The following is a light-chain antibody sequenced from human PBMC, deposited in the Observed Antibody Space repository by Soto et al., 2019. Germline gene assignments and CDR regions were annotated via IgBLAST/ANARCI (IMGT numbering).Light chain of an antibody. CDR2: DAS. V-gene: IGKV1-39*01. CDR1: QSISTY. Sequence: DIQMTQSPSSLSASVGDRVTITCRASQSISTYLNWYQQKPGKAPKLLIYDASSLQSGVPSRFSGSGSGTDFTLTISSLQPEDFATCYCQQSYSTPRTFGQGTKLEIK. J-gene: IGKJ2*01. CDR3: QQSYSTPRT.